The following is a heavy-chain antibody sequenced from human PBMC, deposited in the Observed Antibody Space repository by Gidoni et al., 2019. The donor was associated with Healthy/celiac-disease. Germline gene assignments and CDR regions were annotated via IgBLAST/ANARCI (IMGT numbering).Heavy chain of an antibody. J-gene: IGHJ6*02. Sequence: QVQLVQSGAEVKTPGASVKVSCQASGYTFTCYHIHWVRQTPGQGLEWMGWITPNSGGTNYAHKFQGRVTMNRDTSISTAYMELSRLRSDDTAVYYCARDQDTAMVTGYYYYYGMDVWGQGTTVTVSS. D-gene: IGHD5-18*01. V-gene: IGHV1-2*07. CDR1: GYTFTCYH. CDR2: ITPNSGGT. CDR3: ARDQDTAMVTGYYYYYGMDV.